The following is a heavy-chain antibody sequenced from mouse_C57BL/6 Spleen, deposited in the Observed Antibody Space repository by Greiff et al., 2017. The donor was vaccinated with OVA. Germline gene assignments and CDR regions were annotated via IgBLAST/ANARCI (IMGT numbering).Heavy chain of an antibody. CDR3: ARVYDYDECFDY. CDR2: INHDGSST. V-gene: IGHV5-16*01. J-gene: IGHJ2*01. D-gene: IGHD2-4*01. Sequence: EVQLVESERGLVQPGSSMKLSCTASGFTFSDYYMAWVRQVPEKGLEWVANINHDGSSTNYLDTLKSRFIIAEDNAKNILYRQMSSLKSEDTATYYCARVYDYDECFDYWGQGTTLTVSS. CDR1: GFTFSDYY.